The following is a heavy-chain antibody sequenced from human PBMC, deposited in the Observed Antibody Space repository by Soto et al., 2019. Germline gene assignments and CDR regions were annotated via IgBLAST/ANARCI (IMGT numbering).Heavy chain of an antibody. Sequence: EVQLVESGGGLVQPGGSLRLSCAASGFTFSSYSMNWVRQAPGKGLEWVSYISSSSSTIYYADSVKGRFTISRDNAKNSLYLQMNTPVDEDTAVYYCASGKAYAEGGYWGQGTLVTVSS. CDR3: ASGKAYAEGGY. V-gene: IGHV3-48*02. D-gene: IGHD1-26*01. CDR2: ISSSSSTI. J-gene: IGHJ4*02. CDR1: GFTFSSYS.